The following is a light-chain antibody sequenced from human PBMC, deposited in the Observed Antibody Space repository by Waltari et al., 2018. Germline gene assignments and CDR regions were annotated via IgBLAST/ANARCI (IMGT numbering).Light chain of an antibody. CDR1: QSVSTN. J-gene: IGKJ4*01. CDR3: QQYESWPLT. V-gene: IGKV3-15*01. Sequence: EIVMTQSPATLSVSPGERATLSCRARQSVSTNLAWFQQRSGQAPRLLLYGASTRATGIPAKFSGSVSGTEFTLTISSLQSEDFVLYYCQQYESWPLTFGGGTKVEI. CDR2: GAS.